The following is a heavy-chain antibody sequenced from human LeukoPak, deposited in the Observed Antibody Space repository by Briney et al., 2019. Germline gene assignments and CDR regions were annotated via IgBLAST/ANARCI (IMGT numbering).Heavy chain of an antibody. D-gene: IGHD5-18*01. J-gene: IGHJ6*02. CDR1: GGTFSSYA. CDR2: IIPIFGTA. V-gene: IGHV1-69*13. Sequence: SVKVSCKASGGTFSSYAISWVRQAPGQGLEWMGGIIPIFGTANYAQKFQGRVTITADESTSTAYMELSSLRSEDTAVYYCARELDTAMVTDYYYYGMDVWGQGTTDTVSS. CDR3: ARELDTAMVTDYYYYGMDV.